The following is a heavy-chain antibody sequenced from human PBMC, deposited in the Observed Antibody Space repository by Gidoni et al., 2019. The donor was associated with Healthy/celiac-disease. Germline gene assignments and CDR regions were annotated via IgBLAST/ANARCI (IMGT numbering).Heavy chain of an antibody. D-gene: IGHD4-17*01. CDR1: GFSLSTSGVG. CDR2: IYWNDDK. Sequence: QITLKESGPTLVKPTQTLTLTCTFSGFSLSTSGVGVGWIRQPPGKALEWLALIYWNDDKRYSPSLKSRLTITKYTSKNQVVLTMTNMDPVDTATYYCARDYGDPGAFDYWGQGTLVTVSS. J-gene: IGHJ4*02. V-gene: IGHV2-5*01. CDR3: ARDYGDPGAFDY.